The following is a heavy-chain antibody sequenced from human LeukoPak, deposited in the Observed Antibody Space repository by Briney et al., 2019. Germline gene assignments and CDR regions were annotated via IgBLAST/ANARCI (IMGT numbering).Heavy chain of an antibody. J-gene: IGHJ4*02. Sequence: GGSLRLSCAASGFTFDDYAMHWVRQAPGKGLEWVSGISWNSGSIGYADSVKGRVTISRDNAKNSLYLQMNSLRAEDTALYYCAKATSPYSSSSIDYWGQGTLVTVSS. V-gene: IGHV3-9*01. CDR3: AKATSPYSSSSIDY. D-gene: IGHD6-6*01. CDR1: GFTFDDYA. CDR2: ISWNSGSI.